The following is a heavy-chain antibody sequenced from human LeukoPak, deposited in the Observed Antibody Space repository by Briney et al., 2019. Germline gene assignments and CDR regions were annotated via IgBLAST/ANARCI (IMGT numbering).Heavy chain of an antibody. D-gene: IGHD3-22*01. CDR3: AATSEDYYDSRN. CDR1: DYSITIGYF. J-gene: IGHJ4*02. Sequence: KPSETLSLTCTVSDYSITIGYFWGWIRQPPGKVLEWIGSIYHSGITYYNPSLKSRVTISVDTSKNQFSLKLSSVTAADTAVYYCAATSEDYYDSRNWGQGTLVTVSS. CDR2: IYHSGIT. V-gene: IGHV4-38-2*02.